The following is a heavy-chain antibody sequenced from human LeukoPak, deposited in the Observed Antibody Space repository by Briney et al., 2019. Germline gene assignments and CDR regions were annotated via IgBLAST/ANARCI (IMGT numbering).Heavy chain of an antibody. CDR1: GGTFSSYA. CDR3: ARDLTRDGYNHDIRYGMDV. D-gene: IGHD5-24*01. CDR2: IIPIFRIA. V-gene: IGHV1-69*04. Sequence: ASVKVSCKASGGTFSSYAISWVRQAPEQGLEWMGRIIPIFRIANYAQKFQGRVTITADKSTSTAYMELSSLRSEDTAVYYCARDLTRDGYNHDIRYGMDVRGQGTTVTVSS. J-gene: IGHJ6*02.